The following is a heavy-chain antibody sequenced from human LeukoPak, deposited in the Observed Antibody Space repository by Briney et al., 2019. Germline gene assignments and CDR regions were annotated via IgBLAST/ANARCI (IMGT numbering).Heavy chain of an antibody. CDR2: INHSGST. Sequence: SETLSLTCAVYGGSFSDYYWSWIRQPPGKGLEWIGEINHSGSTNYNPSLKSRVTISVDTSKNQFSLKLGSVTAADTAVYYCARGRGGWFIWGQGTLVTVSS. D-gene: IGHD6-19*01. CDR1: GGSFSDYY. V-gene: IGHV4-34*01. CDR3: ARGRGGWFI. J-gene: IGHJ4*02.